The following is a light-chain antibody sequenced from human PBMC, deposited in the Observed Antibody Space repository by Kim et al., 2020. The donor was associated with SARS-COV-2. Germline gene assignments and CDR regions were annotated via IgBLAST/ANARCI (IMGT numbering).Light chain of an antibody. CDR2: QDT. CDR1: KWGDKY. V-gene: IGLV3-1*01. J-gene: IGLJ1*01. Sequence: VSPGQPASITCSGDKWGDKYVCWYQQKPGQSPVLVIYQDTKRPSGIPGRFSGSKSGNTATLTIGGTQAMDEADYYCQAWDSGITYVFGTGTKVTVL. CDR3: QAWDSGITYV.